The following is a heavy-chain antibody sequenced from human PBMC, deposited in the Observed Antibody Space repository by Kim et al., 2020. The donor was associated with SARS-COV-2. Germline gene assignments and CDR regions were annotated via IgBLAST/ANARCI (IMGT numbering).Heavy chain of an antibody. V-gene: IGHV3-30*18. Sequence: GGSLRLSCAASGFTFSSYGMHWVRQAPGKGLEWVAVILYDGSNKYYADSVKGRFTISRDNSKNTLYLQMNSLRAEDTAVYYCAKDLMKLSGYSYGYRGIFDYWGQGTLVTVSS. CDR1: GFTFSSYG. CDR2: ILYDGSNK. J-gene: IGHJ4*02. CDR3: AKDLMKLSGYSYGYRGIFDY. D-gene: IGHD5-18*01.